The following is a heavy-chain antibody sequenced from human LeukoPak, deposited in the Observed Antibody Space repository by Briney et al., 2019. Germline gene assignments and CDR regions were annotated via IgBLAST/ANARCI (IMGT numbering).Heavy chain of an antibody. J-gene: IGHJ6*02. CDR2: IYPGDSDT. Sequence: GGSLRLSCKGSGYSFTSYWIGWVRQMPGKGLEWMGIIYPGDSDTRYSPSFQGQVTISADKSISTAYLQWSSLRASDTAMYYCARLVSSGYYPEYYYYGMDLWGQGTTVTVSS. V-gene: IGHV5-51*01. CDR1: GYSFTSYW. D-gene: IGHD3-22*01. CDR3: ARLVSSGYYPEYYYYGMDL.